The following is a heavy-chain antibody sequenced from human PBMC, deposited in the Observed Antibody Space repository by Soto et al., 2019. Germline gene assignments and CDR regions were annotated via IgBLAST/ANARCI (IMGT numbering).Heavy chain of an antibody. CDR3: TKARFYFDSSPYDS. D-gene: IGHD3-22*01. CDR2: ISADGSDP. Sequence: PGGSLRLSCGASGFTFEDYALHWVRQSSGKGPEWVSLISADGSDPYYADSVKGRFTISRDNRKDSLYLQMNSLRPEDSAIYYCTKARFYFDSSPYDSWGQGTLVTVSS. J-gene: IGHJ4*02. V-gene: IGHV3-43D*03. CDR1: GFTFEDYA.